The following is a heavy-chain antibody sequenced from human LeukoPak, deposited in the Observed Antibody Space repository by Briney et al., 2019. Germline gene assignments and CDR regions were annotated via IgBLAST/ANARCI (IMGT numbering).Heavy chain of an antibody. J-gene: IGHJ4*02. D-gene: IGHD3-9*01. V-gene: IGHV3-7*04. CDR3: ARGLIYFEV. CDR2: IKDDGSEK. Sequence: GGSLRLSCAASGFTFSTYWMTWVRQAPGKGVEWLANIKDDGSEKSYEDSVKGRFTIPRDNANNSVYLQMDTLRVEDTAVYYCARGLIYFEVWGQGTLVSVSS. CDR1: GFTFSTYW.